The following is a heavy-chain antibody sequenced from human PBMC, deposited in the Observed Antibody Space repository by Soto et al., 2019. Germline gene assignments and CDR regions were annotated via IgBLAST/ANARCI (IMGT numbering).Heavy chain of an antibody. V-gene: IGHV3-48*02. J-gene: IGHJ3*02. CDR3: ARDGPYYDFWSGYYTGSGAFDI. CDR2: ISSSSSTI. CDR1: GFTFSSYS. Sequence: GGSLRLSCAASGFTFSSYSMNWVRQAPGKGLEWVSYISSSSSTIYYADSVKGRFTISRDNAKNSLYLQMNSLRDEDTAVYYCARDGPYYDFWSGYYTGSGAFDIWGQGTMVTVSS. D-gene: IGHD3-3*01.